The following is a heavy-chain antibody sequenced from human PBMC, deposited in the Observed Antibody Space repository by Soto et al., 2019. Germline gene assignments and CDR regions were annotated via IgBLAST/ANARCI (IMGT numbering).Heavy chain of an antibody. CDR2: ISAYNGNT. CDR3: ARAGYDFWSGYANDAFDI. V-gene: IGHV1-18*01. CDR1: GYTFTSYG. Sequence: GASVKVACKASGYTFTSYGISWVRQAPGQGLEWMGWISAYNGNTNYAQKFQGWVTMTRDTSISTAYMELSRLRSDDTAVYYCARAGYDFWSGYANDAFDIWGQGTMVTVSS. D-gene: IGHD3-3*01. J-gene: IGHJ3*02.